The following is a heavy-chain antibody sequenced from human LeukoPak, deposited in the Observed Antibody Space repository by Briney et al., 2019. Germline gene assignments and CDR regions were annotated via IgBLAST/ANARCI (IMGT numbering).Heavy chain of an antibody. V-gene: IGHV4-4*07. J-gene: IGHJ4*02. CDR2: IYGSGTT. CDR3: AGPSFGYSSSWYDY. CDR1: GGSLSSY. D-gene: IGHD6-13*01. Sequence: SETLSLTCTVSGGSLSSYWSWIRQPAGKGLEWIGRIYGSGTTTYNPSLKSRVSMSIDTSKNQFSLKLMSVTAADTAVYYCAGPSFGYSSSWYDYWGQGTLVTVSS.